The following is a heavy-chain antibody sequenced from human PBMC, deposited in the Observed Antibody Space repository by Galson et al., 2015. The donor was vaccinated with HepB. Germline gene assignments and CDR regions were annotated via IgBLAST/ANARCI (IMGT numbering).Heavy chain of an antibody. Sequence: SVKVSCKASGYTFISYGISWVRLAPGQGLQWMGWISTYSGNTNYAQKFQDRVTMTTDTSTKTVFVELRSLRSDDTAVYFCARGGRLGELSPFDYWGQGTPVTVSS. CDR2: ISTYSGNT. J-gene: IGHJ4*02. V-gene: IGHV1-18*01. D-gene: IGHD3-16*02. CDR3: ARGGRLGELSPFDY. CDR1: GYTFISYG.